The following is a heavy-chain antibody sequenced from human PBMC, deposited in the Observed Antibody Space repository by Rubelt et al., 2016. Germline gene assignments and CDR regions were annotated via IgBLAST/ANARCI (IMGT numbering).Heavy chain of an antibody. Sequence: QVQLVQSGAEVKKPGASVKVSCKASGYTFTSYGISWVRQAPGQGLEWMGWISAYNGNTNYAQKFQGRVTITGETSARTAYMELSSLTSEDTAVYYCARVKHGDTGYDDDAFDVWGQGTMVTVSS. CDR3: ARVKHGDTGYDDDAFDV. J-gene: IGHJ3*01. CDR2: ISAYNGNT. D-gene: IGHD5-12*01. CDR1: GYTFTSYG. V-gene: IGHV1-18*01.